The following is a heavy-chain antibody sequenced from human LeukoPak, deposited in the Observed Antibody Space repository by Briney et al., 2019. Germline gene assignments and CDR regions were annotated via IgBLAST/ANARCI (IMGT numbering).Heavy chain of an antibody. J-gene: IGHJ3*02. D-gene: IGHD2-15*01. CDR1: GGSISSGGYY. CDR3: ASTPSDCSGGSCYRGAFDI. Sequence: SETLSLTCTVSGGSISSGGYYWSWIRQHPGKGLEWIGYIYYSGSTYYNPSLKSRVTISVDTYKNQFSLKLSSVTAADTAVYYCASTPSDCSGGSCYRGAFDIWGQGTMVTVSS. V-gene: IGHV4-31*03. CDR2: IYYSGST.